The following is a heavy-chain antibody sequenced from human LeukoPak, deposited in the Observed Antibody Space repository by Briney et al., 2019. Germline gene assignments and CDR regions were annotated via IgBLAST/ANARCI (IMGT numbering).Heavy chain of an antibody. CDR3: ARDTLGEGEDANYAVYYFDY. J-gene: IGHJ4*02. D-gene: IGHD4/OR15-4a*01. CDR1: GFRFNTYW. CDR2: IKQDGN. V-gene: IGHV3-7*01. Sequence: GGSLRLSCAASGFRFNTYWMSWVRQAPGKGLEWVANIKQDGNDADSVKGRFTISRDNGKNSLDLQMNSLRADDTAVYYCARDTLGEGEDANYAVYYFDYWGQGTVVTVSS.